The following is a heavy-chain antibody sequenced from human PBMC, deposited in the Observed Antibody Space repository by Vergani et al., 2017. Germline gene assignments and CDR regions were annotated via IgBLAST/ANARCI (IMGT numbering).Heavy chain of an antibody. J-gene: IGHJ4*02. CDR1: GFTVSSNY. D-gene: IGHD2-2*01. V-gene: IGHV3-66*01. CDR2: IYSGGST. CDR3: ASSKDTGTFDY. Sequence: EVQVVETGGGLVQPGGSLRLSCAASGFTVSSNYMSWVRQAPGKGLEWVSVIYSGGSTYYADSVKGRFIISRDNSKNTLYLQMNSLRAEDTAVYYCASSKDTGTFDYWGQGTLVTVSS.